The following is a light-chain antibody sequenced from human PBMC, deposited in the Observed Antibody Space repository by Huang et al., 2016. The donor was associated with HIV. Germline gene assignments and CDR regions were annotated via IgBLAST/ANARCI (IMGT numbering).Light chain of an antibody. CDR1: QSVISS. Sequence: EIVMTQSPATLSLSPGERATLSCRASQSVISSLAWYQQKPGQAPRLLIYGASTRATGVPARFSGSGSGTEFTLTISSLQSEDFAVYYCQQYNNGPTFGQGTKVEI. J-gene: IGKJ1*01. CDR3: QQYNNGPT. V-gene: IGKV3-15*01. CDR2: GAS.